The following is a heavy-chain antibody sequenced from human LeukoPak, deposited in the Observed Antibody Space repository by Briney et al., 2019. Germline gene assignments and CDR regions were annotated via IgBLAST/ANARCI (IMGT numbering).Heavy chain of an antibody. CDR1: GDSISSSHW. CDR3: ARREKYYDSGNDHFDC. V-gene: IGHV4/OR15-8*02. D-gene: IGHD3-10*01. Sequence: SETLSLTCAVSGDSISSSHWWTGVRPAPEKGVEGIGEISHSGNTNYSPSLTSRITISLDKSKNHFSLNLSSVTAADTAVYYCARREKYYDSGNDHFDCWGQGTLVTVSS. J-gene: IGHJ4*02. CDR2: ISHSGNT.